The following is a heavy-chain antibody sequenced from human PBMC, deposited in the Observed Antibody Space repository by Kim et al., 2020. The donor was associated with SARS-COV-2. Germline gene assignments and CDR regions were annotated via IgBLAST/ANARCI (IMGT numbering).Heavy chain of an antibody. Sequence: ASVKVSCKVSGYTLTELSMHWVRQAPGKGLEWMGGFDPEDGETIYAQKFQGRVTMTEDTSTDTAYMELSSLRSEDTAVYYCATAPPIAAADLNWFDPWGQGTLVTVSS. CDR2: FDPEDGET. CDR3: ATAPPIAAADLNWFDP. D-gene: IGHD6-13*01. V-gene: IGHV1-24*01. CDR1: GYTLTELS. J-gene: IGHJ5*02.